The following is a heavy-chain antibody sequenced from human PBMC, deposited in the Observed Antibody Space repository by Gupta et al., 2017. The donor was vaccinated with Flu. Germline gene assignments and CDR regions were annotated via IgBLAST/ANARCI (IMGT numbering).Heavy chain of an antibody. CDR2: LKSNIEGGTT. J-gene: IGHJ4*02. V-gene: IGHV3-15*01. CDR3: YTTRYCNRTSCGSIDV. Sequence: VRQAPGKGVEWVGSLKSNIEGGTTDYAAYVKGSVTTSRDASLSLLYLQMNSRKAEDTAVYYCYTTRYCNRTSCGSIDVWGQGTRVTVSS. D-gene: IGHD2-2*01.